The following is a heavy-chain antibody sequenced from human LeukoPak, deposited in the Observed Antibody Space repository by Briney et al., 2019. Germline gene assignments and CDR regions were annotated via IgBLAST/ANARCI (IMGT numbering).Heavy chain of an antibody. CDR2: INQDGSEK. V-gene: IGHV3-7*01. J-gene: IGHJ4*02. CDR1: EFTFSAYW. Sequence: GGSLRLSCVVSEFTFSAYWMSWVRQPPEKGLEWVANINQDGSEKYYLDSVKGRFTISRDNAKNSLYLQMNSLRVEDTAVYYCATYEVLDYWGQGTLVTVSS. CDR3: ATYEVLDY. D-gene: IGHD3-16*01.